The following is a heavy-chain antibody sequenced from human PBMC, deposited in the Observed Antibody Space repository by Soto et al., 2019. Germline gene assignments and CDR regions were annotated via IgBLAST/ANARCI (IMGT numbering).Heavy chain of an antibody. J-gene: IGHJ6*02. CDR2: IRSKAYVGKK. D-gene: IGHD1-26*01. CDR1: GFTFGDYA. CDR3: TRDGVGATTYYYYGMEV. V-gene: IGHV3-49*03. Sequence: GGSLRLSCTASGFTFGDYAMSCFRQAPGKGLEWVGFIRSKAYVGKKEYAASVKGRFTISRDDSKSIAYLQMNSLKTEDTAVYYCTRDGVGATTYYYYGMEVWGQGTTVTVSS.